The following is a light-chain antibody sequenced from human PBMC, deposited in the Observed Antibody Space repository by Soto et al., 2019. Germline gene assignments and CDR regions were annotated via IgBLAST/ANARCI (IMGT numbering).Light chain of an antibody. Sequence: DIQMTQSPSTLSASVGDRVTITCRASQSISSWLAWYQQKPGKAPKLLIYDASSLDSGVPSRFSGSGSGTEFTLTISSLQPDDFATYYCQQYNSYPYTFGQGTKVEIK. CDR2: DAS. J-gene: IGKJ1*01. CDR3: QQYNSYPYT. CDR1: QSISSW. V-gene: IGKV1-5*01.